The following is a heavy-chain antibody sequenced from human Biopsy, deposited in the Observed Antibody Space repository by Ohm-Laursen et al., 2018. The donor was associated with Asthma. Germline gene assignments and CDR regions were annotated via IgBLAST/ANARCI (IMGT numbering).Heavy chain of an antibody. D-gene: IGHD7-27*01. V-gene: IGHV4-31*03. CDR3: ARWGSFGFDY. J-gene: IGHJ4*02. CDR1: GGSIGRGGYY. CDR2: IYYSGTT. Sequence: TLSLTCLVSGGSIGRGGYYWSWMRHFPGKGLEWIGYIYYSGTTYYNPSLKSRLTISVDMSKNQFILHLTSVTAADTAVYYCARWGSFGFDYWGQGTLVTVSS.